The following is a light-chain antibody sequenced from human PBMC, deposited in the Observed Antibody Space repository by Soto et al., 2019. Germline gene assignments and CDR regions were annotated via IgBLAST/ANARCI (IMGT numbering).Light chain of an antibody. CDR3: QQYNTWPPIT. CDR1: QRVGSN. Sequence: DIVFTQTPGTLSLSPGERATPSCRASQRVGSNYLAWYQQKPGQAPRLLIYGASTRATGLPARFSGSGSGTDFTLTISSLQSEDFAVYYCQQYNTWPPITFGQGTRLEI. CDR2: GAS. J-gene: IGKJ5*01. V-gene: IGKV3-15*01.